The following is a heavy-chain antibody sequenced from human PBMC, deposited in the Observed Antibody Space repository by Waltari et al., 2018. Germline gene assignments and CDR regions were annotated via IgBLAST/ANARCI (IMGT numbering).Heavy chain of an antibody. CDR1: GGTFGNNA. CDR3: ARSKVGYCSRSSCFGAVDI. D-gene: IGHD2-15*01. Sequence: QVQQVQSGAEVKQAGSAVRVSCKASGGTFGNNAISWVRQAPGQGLECMGGIIPGLGIATYAQKFQCSVTINAGDSASTAYMDLSSLRSEDTAVYYCARSKVGYCSRSSCFGAVDIWGQGTMVTVSS. J-gene: IGHJ3*02. CDR2: IIPGLGIA. V-gene: IGHV1-69*04.